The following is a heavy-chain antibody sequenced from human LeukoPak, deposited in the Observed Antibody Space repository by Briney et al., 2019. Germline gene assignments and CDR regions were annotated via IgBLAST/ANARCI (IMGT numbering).Heavy chain of an antibody. CDR1: GYTFTGYY. J-gene: IGHJ5*02. CDR2: INPNSGGT. CDR3: AADGLVVPAAIPGYVP. V-gene: IGHV1-2*02. D-gene: IGHD2-2*02. Sequence: ASVKVSCKASGYTFTGYYMHWVRQAPGQGLEWMGWINPNSGGTIYAQKFQGRVTMTRDTSISTAYMELSRLRSDDTAVYYCAADGLVVPAAIPGYVPWGQGTLVTVSS.